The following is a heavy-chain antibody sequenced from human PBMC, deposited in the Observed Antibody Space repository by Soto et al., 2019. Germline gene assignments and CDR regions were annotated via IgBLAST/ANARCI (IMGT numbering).Heavy chain of an antibody. V-gene: IGHV1-18*01. Sequence: GASVKVSCKASGGTFSSYAISWVRQAPGQGLEWMGWISAYNGNTNYAQKLQGRVTMTTDTSTSTAYMELRSLRSDDTAVYYCARDWRYHQNRDYYDSSGGGDYWGQGTLVTVSS. CDR1: GGTFSSYA. CDR3: ARDWRYHQNRDYYDSSGGGDY. D-gene: IGHD3-22*01. J-gene: IGHJ4*02. CDR2: ISAYNGNT.